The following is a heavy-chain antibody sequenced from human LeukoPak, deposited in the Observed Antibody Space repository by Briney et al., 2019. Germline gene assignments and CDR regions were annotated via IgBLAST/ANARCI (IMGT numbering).Heavy chain of an antibody. D-gene: IGHD3-22*01. J-gene: IGHJ5*02. Sequence: GGSLRLSCAASGFTFGDFAMNRVRQAPGKGLEWVAFIRRQASGGTTEYAASVKGRFTISRDDSKSIAYLQMNSLKTEDTAVYYCTRWLTVDRAYDPWGQGTLVTVSS. CDR1: GFTFGDFA. CDR3: TRWLTVDRAYDP. V-gene: IGHV3-49*04. CDR2: IRRQASGGTT.